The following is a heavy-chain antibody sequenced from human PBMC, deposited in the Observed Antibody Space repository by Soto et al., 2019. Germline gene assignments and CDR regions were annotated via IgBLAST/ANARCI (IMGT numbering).Heavy chain of an antibody. CDR1: GGTFSSYA. CDR2: IIPIFGTA. Sequence: SVKVSCKASGGTFSSYAISWVRQAPGQGHEWMGGIIPIFGTANYAQKFQGRVTITADESTSTAYMELSSLRSEDTAVYYCARGRRTFGGVIVFDYWGQGTLVTVSS. CDR3: ARGRRTFGGVIVFDY. V-gene: IGHV1-69*13. D-gene: IGHD3-16*02. J-gene: IGHJ4*02.